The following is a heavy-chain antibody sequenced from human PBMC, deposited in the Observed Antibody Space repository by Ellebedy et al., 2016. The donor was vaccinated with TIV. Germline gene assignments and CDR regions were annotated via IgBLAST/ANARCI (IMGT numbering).Heavy chain of an antibody. D-gene: IGHD3-10*01. CDR3: ARGESGGSGSYYLNWFDP. CDR1: GGSISSSSNY. CDR2: ISYSGST. V-gene: IGHV4-39*07. J-gene: IGHJ5*02. Sequence: SETLSLTCTVSGGSISSSSNYWGWIRQPPGKGLEWIGSISYSGSTYYNPSLESRVTISVDTSKNQFSLKLSSVTAADTAVYYCARGESGGSGSYYLNWFDPWGQGTLVTVSS.